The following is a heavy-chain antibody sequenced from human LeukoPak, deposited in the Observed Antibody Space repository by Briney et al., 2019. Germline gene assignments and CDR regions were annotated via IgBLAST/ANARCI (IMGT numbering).Heavy chain of an antibody. V-gene: IGHV3-21*01. CDR1: GFTFSIYS. CDR2: ITSSSNYI. CDR3: ARDRGYFDN. J-gene: IGHJ4*02. Sequence: GGSLRLSCTASGFTFSIYSMNWVRQAPGKGLEWLSSITSSSNYIYYADSVKGRFTISRDNVQNSLYLQMNSLRAEDTAMYYCARDRGYFDNWGQGTLVTVSS.